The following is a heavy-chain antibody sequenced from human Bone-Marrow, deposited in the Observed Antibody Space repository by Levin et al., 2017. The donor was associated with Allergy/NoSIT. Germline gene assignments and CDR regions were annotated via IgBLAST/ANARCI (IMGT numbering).Heavy chain of an antibody. J-gene: IGHJ3*02. V-gene: IGHV3-9*01. CDR2: ISWNSGSI. CDR3: AKDIGYCSSTSCLSGTFDI. Sequence: PGGSLRLSCAASGFTFDDYAMHWVRQAPGKGLEWVSGISWNSGSIGYADSVKGRFTISRDNAKNSLYLQMNSLRAEDTALYYCAKDIGYCSSTSCLSGTFDIWGQGTMVTVSS. CDR1: GFTFDDYA. D-gene: IGHD2-2*01.